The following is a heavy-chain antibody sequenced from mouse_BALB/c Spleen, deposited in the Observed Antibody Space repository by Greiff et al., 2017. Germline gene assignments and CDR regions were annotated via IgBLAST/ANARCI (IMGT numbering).Heavy chain of an antibody. Sequence: EVQLVESGAELVKPGASVKLSCTASGFNIKDTYMHWVKQRPEQGLEWIGRIDPANGNTKYDPKFQGKATITADTSSNTAYLQLSSLTSEDTAVYYCARPNWDVGGFAYWGQGTLVTVSA. D-gene: IGHD4-1*01. J-gene: IGHJ3*01. CDR1: GFNIKDTY. V-gene: IGHV14-3*02. CDR3: ARPNWDVGGFAY. CDR2: IDPANGNT.